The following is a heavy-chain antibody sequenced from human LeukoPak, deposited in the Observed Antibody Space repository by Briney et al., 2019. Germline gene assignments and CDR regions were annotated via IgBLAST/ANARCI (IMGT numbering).Heavy chain of an antibody. CDR1: GYTLTELS. V-gene: IGHV1-24*01. CDR3: ATDPASVVVTAAFDI. Sequence: RASVKVSCKVSGYTLTELSMHWVRQAPGKGLEWMGGFDPEDGETIYAQKFQGRVTMTEDTSTDTAYMELSSLRSEDTAVYYCATDPASVVVTAAFDIWGQGTMVTVSS. D-gene: IGHD2-2*01. CDR2: FDPEDGET. J-gene: IGHJ3*02.